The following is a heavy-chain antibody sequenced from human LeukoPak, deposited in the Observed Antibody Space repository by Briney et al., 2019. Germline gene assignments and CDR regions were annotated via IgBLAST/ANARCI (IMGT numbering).Heavy chain of an antibody. J-gene: IGHJ5*02. CDR3: ARCENGVCYKDNWFDP. CDR2: ISAYNGNT. D-gene: IGHD2-8*01. Sequence: ASVKVSCKASGYTFTSYGISWVRQAPGPGLEWMGWISAYNGNTNYAQKLQGRVTMTTDTSTSTAYMELRSLRSDATAVYYCARCENGVCYKDNWFDPWGQGTLVTVSS. CDR1: GYTFTSYG. V-gene: IGHV1-18*01.